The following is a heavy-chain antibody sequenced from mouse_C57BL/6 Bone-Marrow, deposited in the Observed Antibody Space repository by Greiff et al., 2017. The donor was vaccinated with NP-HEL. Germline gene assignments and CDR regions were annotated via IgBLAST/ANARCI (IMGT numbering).Heavy chain of an antibody. J-gene: IGHJ3*01. CDR2: IDPSDSET. CDR1: GYTFTSYW. Sequence: QVQLQQPGAELVRPGSSVKLSCKASGYTFTSYWMHWVKQRPIQGLEWIGNIDPSDSETHYNQKFKDKATLTVDKSSSTAYMQLSSLTSEDSAVYYCARSGTTVVPFAYWGQGTLVTVSA. V-gene: IGHV1-52*01. CDR3: ARSGTTVVPFAY. D-gene: IGHD1-1*01.